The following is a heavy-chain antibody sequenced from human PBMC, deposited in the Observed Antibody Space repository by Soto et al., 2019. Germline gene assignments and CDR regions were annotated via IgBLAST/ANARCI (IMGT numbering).Heavy chain of an antibody. CDR3: ARVYVPAAMVAVYYYYMDV. CDR2: ISAYNGNT. J-gene: IGHJ6*03. CDR1: CYTFTSYG. D-gene: IGHD2-2*01. Sequence: ASVKGSCKASCYTFTSYGISWVRQAPRQGLEWMGWISAYNGNTNYAQKLQGRVTMTTDTSTSTAYMELRSLRSDDTAVYYCARVYVPAAMVAVYYYYMDVWGKGTTVTVSS. V-gene: IGHV1-18*01.